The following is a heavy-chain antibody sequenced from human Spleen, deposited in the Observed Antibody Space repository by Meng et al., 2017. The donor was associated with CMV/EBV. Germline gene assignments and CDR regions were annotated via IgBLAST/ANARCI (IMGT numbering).Heavy chain of an antibody. D-gene: IGHD2-2*02. V-gene: IGHV3-9*01. J-gene: IGHJ3*02. CDR1: GFTFDDYA. CDR3: AKRDCSSTSCHNPDAFDI. CDR2: ISWNSGSI. Sequence: SLKISCAASGFTFDDYAMHWVRQAPGRGLEWVSGISWNSGSIGYADSVKGRFTISRDNAKNSLYLQMNSLRAEDTALYYCAKRDCSSTSCHNPDAFDIWGQGTMVTVSS.